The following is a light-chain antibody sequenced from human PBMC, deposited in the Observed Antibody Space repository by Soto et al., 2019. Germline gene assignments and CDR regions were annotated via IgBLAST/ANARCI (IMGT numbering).Light chain of an antibody. Sequence: EIVLTQSPGTLSLSPGERATLSCRASQSVSSDYLAWYQQKPGRAPRLLIYGSSSSATGIPDRFSGSGSGPDLTLTISRLEPEDFAVYYCQQNAGSPYTFGPGTKLEIK. CDR1: QSVSSDY. V-gene: IGKV3-20*01. CDR2: GSS. CDR3: QQNAGSPYT. J-gene: IGKJ2*01.